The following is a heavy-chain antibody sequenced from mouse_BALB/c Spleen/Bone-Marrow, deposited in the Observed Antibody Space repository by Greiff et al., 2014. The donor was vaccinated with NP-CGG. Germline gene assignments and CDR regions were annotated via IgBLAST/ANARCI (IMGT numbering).Heavy chain of an antibody. Sequence: LQQSGSELVRPGASVRLSCKASGYTFTSRWMHWVKQRPGQGLEWIGNIYPGSGSTNYDEKFKSKATPTVDTSSSTAYMQLSSLTSEDSAVYYCTREDYGNYVFPYWGQGTLVTVSA. CDR1: GYTFTSRW. CDR3: TREDYGNYVFPY. D-gene: IGHD2-1*01. V-gene: IGHV1S22*01. CDR2: IYPGSGST. J-gene: IGHJ3*01.